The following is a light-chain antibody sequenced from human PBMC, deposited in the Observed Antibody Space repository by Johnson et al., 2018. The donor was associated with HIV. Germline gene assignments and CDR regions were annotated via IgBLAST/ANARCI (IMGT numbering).Light chain of an antibody. CDR1: SSNIGNNY. J-gene: IGLJ1*01. CDR3: GTWDSSLSGV. CDR2: DNN. V-gene: IGLV1-51*01. Sequence: QSVLTQPPSVSAAPGQKVTISCSGSSSNIGNNYVSWYQQLPGTAPKLLIYDNNKRPSGVPDRFSGSKSGTSATLDITGLQSGDEADYYCGTWDSSLSGVFGTGTKVTVL.